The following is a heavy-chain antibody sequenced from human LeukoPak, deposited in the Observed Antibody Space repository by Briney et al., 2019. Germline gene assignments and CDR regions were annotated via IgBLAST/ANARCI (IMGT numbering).Heavy chain of an antibody. CDR1: GGSISSHY. D-gene: IGHD3-10*02. Sequence: TETLSLTCTVSGGSISSHYWSWIRQPAGKGLEWIGHISTRGSTDYNPSLKSRVTMSIDTSKNQFSLKMRSVTAADTALYYCARDRMWGEFAPWGQGTLVTVSS. CDR2: ISTRGST. V-gene: IGHV4-4*07. J-gene: IGHJ5*02. CDR3: ARDRMWGEFAP.